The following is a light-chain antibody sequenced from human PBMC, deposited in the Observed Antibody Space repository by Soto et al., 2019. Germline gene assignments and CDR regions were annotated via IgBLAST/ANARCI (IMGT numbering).Light chain of an antibody. Sequence: DIQMTQSPSSLSASVGDRVTITCRASQSISSYLNWYQQKPGKAPKLLIYAASSLQSEVPSRFSGSGSETDVTLTISSLQPEDFATYYCQQSYTTPYTFGQGTKLEIK. CDR3: QQSYTTPYT. V-gene: IGKV1-39*01. CDR1: QSISSY. CDR2: AAS. J-gene: IGKJ2*01.